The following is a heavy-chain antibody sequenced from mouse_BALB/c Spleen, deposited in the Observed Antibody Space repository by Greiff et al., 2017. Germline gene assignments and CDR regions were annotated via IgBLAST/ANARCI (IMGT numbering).Heavy chain of an antibody. V-gene: IGHV5-17*02. CDR3: ARRYYGSSYLDY. CDR1: GFTFSSFG. CDR2: ISSGSSTI. J-gene: IGHJ2*01. D-gene: IGHD1-1*01. Sequence: DVHLVESGGGLVQPGGSRKLSCAASGFTFSSFGMHWVRQAPEKGLEWVAYISSGSSTIYYADTVKGRFTISRDNPKNTLFLQMTSLRSEDTAMYYCARRYYGSSYLDYWGQGTTLTVSS.